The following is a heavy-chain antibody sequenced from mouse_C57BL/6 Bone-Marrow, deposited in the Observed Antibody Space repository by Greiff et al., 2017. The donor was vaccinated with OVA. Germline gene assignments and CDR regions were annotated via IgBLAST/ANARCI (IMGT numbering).Heavy chain of an antibody. CDR3: ARWDYYYGSSYVGYFDV. D-gene: IGHD1-1*01. V-gene: IGHV1-9*01. CDR2: ILPGSGST. CDR1: GYTFTGYW. J-gene: IGHJ1*03. Sequence: QVQLQQSGAELMKPGASVKLSCKATGYTFTGYWIEWVKQRPGHGLEWIGEILPGSGSTNYNEKFKGKATFTADTSSNTAYMQRSSLTTEDSAIYYCARWDYYYGSSYVGYFDVWGTGTTVTVSS.